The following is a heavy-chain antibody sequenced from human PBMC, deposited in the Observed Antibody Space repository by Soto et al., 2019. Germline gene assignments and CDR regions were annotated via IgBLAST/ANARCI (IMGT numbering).Heavy chain of an antibody. D-gene: IGHD6-19*01. J-gene: IGHJ4*02. V-gene: IGHV1-8*01. CDR1: GYTFTSYD. CDR2: MNPNSGNT. CDR3: AREYSSGWSKD. Sequence: QVQLVQSGAEVKKPGASVKVSCKASGYTFTSYDINWVRQATGQGLEWMGWMNPNSGNTGYAQKFQDGVTMTRNTSIRTAYMELSSLGSEDTAVYYFAREYSSGWSKDLGQEPLVSVSS.